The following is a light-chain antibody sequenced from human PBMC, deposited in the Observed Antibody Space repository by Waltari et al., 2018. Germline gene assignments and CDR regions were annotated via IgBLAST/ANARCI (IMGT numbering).Light chain of an antibody. V-gene: IGLV3-19*01. CDR3: HSRDASGVGGS. J-gene: IGLJ2*01. Sequence: SSELTQDSAVSVAMGQTVTITCQGNGLRSCYASWYQQRPGQAPILIMYDKNNRPSGVPDRFSGSNSDNTASLTITGAQAEDEASYYCHSRDASGVGGSFGGGTKLTVL. CDR2: DKN. CDR1: GLRSCY.